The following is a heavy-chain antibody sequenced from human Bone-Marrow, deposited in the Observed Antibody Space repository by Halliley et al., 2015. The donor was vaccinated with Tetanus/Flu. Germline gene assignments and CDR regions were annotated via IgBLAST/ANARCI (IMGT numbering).Heavy chain of an antibody. Sequence: SLRLSCAASGFTFSSYSMNWSMNWVRQAPGKGLEWVSSISSSSNYIYYADSVKGRFTIARDNAKNSLYLQMSLRAEDTAVYYCASQIILSVSGSPRGFDIWGRGTLVTVSS. CDR3: ASQIILSVSGSPRGFDI. J-gene: IGHJ3*02. V-gene: IGHV3-21*01. CDR1: GFTFSSYS. D-gene: IGHD3-10*01. CDR2: ISSSSNYI.